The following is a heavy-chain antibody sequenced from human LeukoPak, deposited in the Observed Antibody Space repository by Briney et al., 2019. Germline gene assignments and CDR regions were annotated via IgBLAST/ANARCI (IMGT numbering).Heavy chain of an antibody. CDR3: ARGSTPPRYSSSPTGFDYWAKRSASRYSSSPTGFDY. V-gene: IGHV4-4*02. Sequence: SETLSLICGVSGGSIRSTNWWTWVRQPPGKGLEWIGEVHLDGRTNYSPSLQSRLAMSVDFSENHISLKLTSVTAADTAVYYCARGSTPPRYSSSPTGFDYWAKRSASRYSSSPTGFDYWGQGTLVTVSS. CDR2: VHLDGRT. D-gene: IGHD6-13*01. CDR1: GGSIRSTNW. J-gene: IGHJ4*02.